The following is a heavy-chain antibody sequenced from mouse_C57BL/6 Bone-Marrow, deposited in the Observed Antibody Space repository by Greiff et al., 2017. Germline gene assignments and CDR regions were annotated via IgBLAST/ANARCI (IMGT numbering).Heavy chain of an antibody. CDR2: IHPSDSDT. CDR1: GYTFTSYW. J-gene: IGHJ4*01. D-gene: IGHD2-3*01. CDR3: AIDDGYLYARDY. V-gene: IGHV1-74*01. Sequence: QVQLKQPGAELVKPGASVKVSCKASGYTFTSYWMHWVKQRPGQGLEWIGRIHPSDSDTNYNQKFKGKATLTVDKSSSTAYMQLSSLTSEDSAVYYCAIDDGYLYARDYWGQGTSVTVSS.